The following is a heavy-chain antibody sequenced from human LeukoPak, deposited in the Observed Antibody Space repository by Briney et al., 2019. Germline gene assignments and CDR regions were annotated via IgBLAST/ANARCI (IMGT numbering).Heavy chain of an antibody. Sequence: GASVKVSCKASGYTFTSYGISWVRQAPGQGLEWMGWISAHNGNTNYAQKLQGRVTMTTDTSTSTAYMELRSLRSDDTAVYYCASLANYGPYWYFDLWGRGTLVTVSS. V-gene: IGHV1-18*01. CDR2: ISAHNGNT. CDR3: ASLANYGPYWYFDL. D-gene: IGHD4-17*01. CDR1: GYTFTSYG. J-gene: IGHJ2*01.